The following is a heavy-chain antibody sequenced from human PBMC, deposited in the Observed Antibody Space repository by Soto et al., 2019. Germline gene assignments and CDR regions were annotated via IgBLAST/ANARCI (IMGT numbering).Heavy chain of an antibody. CDR1: GYTFSSYA. J-gene: IGHJ4*02. D-gene: IGHD2-15*01. Sequence: AVKVSCKASGYTFSSYAISWVRQAPGQGLEWMGRIIPIIGIANYAQKFQGRVTITADKSTSTAYMELSSLRSEDTAVYYCAILYVAATKPYYFDYWGQGTLVTVSS. V-gene: IGHV1-69*04. CDR2: IIPIIGIA. CDR3: AILYVAATKPYYFDY.